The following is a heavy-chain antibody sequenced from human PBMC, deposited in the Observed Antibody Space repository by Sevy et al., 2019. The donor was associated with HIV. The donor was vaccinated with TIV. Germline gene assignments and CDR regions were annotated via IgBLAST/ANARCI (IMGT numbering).Heavy chain of an antibody. CDR3: AKGLYYDFWSGYDY. D-gene: IGHD3-3*01. V-gene: IGHV3-23*01. CDR1: GFRFSAFG. Sequence: GGSLRLSCVASGFRFSAFGMAWVRQAAGEGLEWVSGINGGGGSTYYRNSVKGRFTISRDNSKNTLYLQMNSLRAEDTAVYYCAKGLYYDFWSGYDYWGQGTLVTVSS. J-gene: IGHJ4*02. CDR2: INGGGGST.